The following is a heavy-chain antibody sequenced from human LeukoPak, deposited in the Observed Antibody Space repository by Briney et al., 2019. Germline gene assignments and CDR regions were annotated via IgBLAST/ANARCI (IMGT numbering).Heavy chain of an antibody. CDR2: ISGSGGST. CDR1: GFTFSNYA. J-gene: IGHJ6*02. Sequence: PGGSLRLSCAASGFTFSNYAMNWVRQAPGKGLEWVSTISGSGGSTSYADSVKGRFTISRDNSKNTLYLQMSSLRAEDTAVYFCVRGYSFGPYGMDVWGQGTTVTVSS. V-gene: IGHV3-23*01. D-gene: IGHD2-15*01. CDR3: VRGYSFGPYGMDV.